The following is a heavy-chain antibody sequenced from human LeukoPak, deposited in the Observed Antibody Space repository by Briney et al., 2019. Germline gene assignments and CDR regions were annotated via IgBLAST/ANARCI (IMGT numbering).Heavy chain of an antibody. D-gene: IGHD3-10*01. V-gene: IGHV3-23*01. J-gene: IGHJ4*02. Sequence: GGSLRLSCAASGFTFSSYAMSWVRQAPGKGLEWVSAISGSGGSTYYADSVKGRFTISRDNSKNTLYLQMNNLRAEDTAVYYCAKDPAGSGNPYYFDYWGQGTLVTVSS. CDR3: AKDPAGSGNPYYFDY. CDR2: ISGSGGST. CDR1: GFTFSSYA.